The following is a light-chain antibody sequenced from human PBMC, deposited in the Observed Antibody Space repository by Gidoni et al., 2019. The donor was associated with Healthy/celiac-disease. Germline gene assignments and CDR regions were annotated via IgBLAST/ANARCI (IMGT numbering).Light chain of an antibody. J-gene: IGKJ1*01. V-gene: IGKV3-20*01. CDR3: QQYGSSPRT. CDR1: QSVSSSY. Sequence: EIVLTQSPGTLSLYPGERATLSCRASQSVSSSYLAWYQQKPGQAPRLRIYGSSSRATGIPDRFSGSGSGTDFTLTISRLEPEDFAVYYCQQYGSSPRTFGQGTKVEIK. CDR2: GSS.